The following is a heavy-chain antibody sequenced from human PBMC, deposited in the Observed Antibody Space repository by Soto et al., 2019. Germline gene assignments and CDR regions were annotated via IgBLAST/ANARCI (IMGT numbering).Heavy chain of an antibody. CDR1: GYTFGYYY. CDR2: LNPNGGAT. V-gene: IGHV1-2*02. J-gene: IGHJ4*02. Sequence: ASVKVPCKTSGYTFGYYYIHWVLQAPGRGLEWMGWLNPNGGATNYAQEFQGRIAMTSDPSISTVYMELSSLTSDDTAVYYCARFNVLKIVSAGMDFWGPGTLVPSPQ. D-gene: IGHD1-26*01. CDR3: ARFNVLKIVSAGMDF.